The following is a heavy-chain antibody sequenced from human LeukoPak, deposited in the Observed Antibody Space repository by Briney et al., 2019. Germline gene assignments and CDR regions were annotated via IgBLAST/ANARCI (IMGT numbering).Heavy chain of an antibody. CDR2: INPNSGGT. Sequence: ASVKVSCKASGYTFTGNFMHWVRQAPGQGLEWMGWINPNSGGTNYAQKFQGRVTMTRDTSISTAYMELSRLRSDDTAVYYCARCRVYSISWCDAFDIWGQGTMVTVSS. CDR3: ARCRVYSISWCDAFDI. D-gene: IGHD6-13*01. J-gene: IGHJ3*02. V-gene: IGHV1-2*02. CDR1: GYTFTGNF.